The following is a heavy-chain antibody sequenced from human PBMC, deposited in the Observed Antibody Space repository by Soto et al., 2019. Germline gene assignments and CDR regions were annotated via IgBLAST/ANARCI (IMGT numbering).Heavy chain of an antibody. Sequence: QVQLVESGGGVVQPGRSLRLSCAASGFTFSSYGMHWVRQAPGKGLEWVAVISYDGSNKYYADSVKGRFTISRDDSKNTLYLQMNSLRAEDTAVYYCAKGRWELPDWGQGTLVTVS. CDR2: ISYDGSNK. V-gene: IGHV3-30*18. CDR1: GFTFSSYG. J-gene: IGHJ4*02. CDR3: AKGRWELPD. D-gene: IGHD1-26*01.